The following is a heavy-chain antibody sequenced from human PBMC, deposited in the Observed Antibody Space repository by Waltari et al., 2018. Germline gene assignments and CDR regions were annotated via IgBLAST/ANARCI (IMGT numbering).Heavy chain of an antibody. CDR3: ARDGNKVVSTYGTFDY. Sequence: QLQLQESGPGLVKPSETLSLTCTVSGGSISSSSYYWGWIRQPPGKGLEWIGSIYYSGTTSYNPSLKSQVTISVDTAKNQFSLKLSSVTAADTAVYYWARDGNKVVSTYGTFDYWGQGTLVTVSS. CDR2: IYYSGTT. V-gene: IGHV4-39*07. D-gene: IGHD2-15*01. J-gene: IGHJ4*02. CDR1: GGSISSSSYY.